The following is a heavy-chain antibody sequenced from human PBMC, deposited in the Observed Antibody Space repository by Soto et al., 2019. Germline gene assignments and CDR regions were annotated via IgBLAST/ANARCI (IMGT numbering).Heavy chain of an antibody. Sequence: GGSLRLSCAASGFTFSSYAMSWVRQAPGKGLEWVSAISGSGGSTYYADSVKGRFTISRDNSKNTLYLQMNSLRAEDTAVYYCAKPSTYGDYNWYFDLWGRGTLVTVSS. D-gene: IGHD4-17*01. CDR3: AKPSTYGDYNWYFDL. CDR2: ISGSGGST. J-gene: IGHJ2*01. CDR1: GFTFSSYA. V-gene: IGHV3-23*01.